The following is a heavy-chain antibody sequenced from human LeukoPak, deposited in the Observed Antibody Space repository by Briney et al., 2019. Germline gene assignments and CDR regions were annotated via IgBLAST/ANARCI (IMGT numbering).Heavy chain of an antibody. J-gene: IGHJ4*02. Sequence: PGGSLRLSCGTSGFTFSSYAMSWVRQAPGKGLEWGSAISGGADLIYYADSVKGRFFVSRDNSKTTLSLQMNRLRADDTAVYYCAKATGDGGTFHYWGQGTLVTVSS. D-gene: IGHD7-27*01. V-gene: IGHV3-23*01. CDR3: AKATGDGGTFHY. CDR1: GFTFSSYA. CDR2: ISGGADLI.